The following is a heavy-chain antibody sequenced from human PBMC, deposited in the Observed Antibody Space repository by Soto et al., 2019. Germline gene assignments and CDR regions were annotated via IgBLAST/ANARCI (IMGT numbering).Heavy chain of an antibody. Sequence: QVQLRESGPRLVKPSETLSLTCTVSGGSISGGYYWTWIRQHPGKGLEWIGYIYYSGSTYYNPSLKIRITISVDTSKNQFSLRLSSVTAADTALYYCARLGGVDGALWFDYWGQGTLVTVSS. J-gene: IGHJ4*02. D-gene: IGHD1-26*01. CDR3: ARLGGVDGALWFDY. V-gene: IGHV4-31*03. CDR2: IYYSGST. CDR1: GGSISGGYY.